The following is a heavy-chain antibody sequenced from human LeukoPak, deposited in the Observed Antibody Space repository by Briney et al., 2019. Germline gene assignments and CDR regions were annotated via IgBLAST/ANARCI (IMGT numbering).Heavy chain of an antibody. D-gene: IGHD2-2*01. J-gene: IGHJ5*02. V-gene: IGHV3-30*01. CDR3: ARDYCSSTSCHHNWFDP. CDR1: GLTFSSYA. CDR2: ISYDGSNK. Sequence: PGRSLRLSCAASGLTFSSYAMHWVRQAPGKGLEWVAAISYDGSNKYYADSVKGRFTISRDNSKNTLYLQMNSLRAEDTAVYYCARDYCSSTSCHHNWFDPWGQGTLVTVSS.